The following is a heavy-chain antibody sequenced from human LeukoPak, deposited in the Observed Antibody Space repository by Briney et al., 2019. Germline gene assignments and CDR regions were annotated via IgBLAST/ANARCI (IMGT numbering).Heavy chain of an antibody. J-gene: IGHJ4*02. CDR1: GFTFSDYY. Sequence: PGGSLRLSCAASGFTFSDYYMSWVRQAPRKGLEWVSYISSTSTYTNYADSVKGRFTISRDNAKNSLYLQMNSLRAEDTAVYYCAKEFCSGGSCNLDYWGQGTLVTVSS. CDR3: AKEFCSGGSCNLDY. D-gene: IGHD2-15*01. V-gene: IGHV3-11*05. CDR2: ISSTSTYT.